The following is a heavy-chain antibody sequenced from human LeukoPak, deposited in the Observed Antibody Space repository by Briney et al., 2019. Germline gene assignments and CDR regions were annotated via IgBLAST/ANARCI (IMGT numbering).Heavy chain of an antibody. CDR3: ASRWWELRPFDY. Sequence: SETLSLTCAVYGGSFSGYYWSWIRQPPGKGLEWIGEINHSGSTNYNPSLKSRVTISVDTSKNQFSLKLSSVTAADTAVYYCASRWWELRPFDYWGQGTLVTVSS. J-gene: IGHJ4*02. CDR1: GGSFSGYY. CDR2: INHSGST. V-gene: IGHV4-34*01. D-gene: IGHD1-26*01.